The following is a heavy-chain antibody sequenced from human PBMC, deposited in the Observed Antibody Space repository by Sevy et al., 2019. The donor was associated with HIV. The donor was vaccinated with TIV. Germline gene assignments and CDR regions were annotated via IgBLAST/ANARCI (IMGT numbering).Heavy chain of an antibody. V-gene: IGHV1-24*01. Sequence: ASVKVSCKVPGYTLTEFSMHWVRQAPGKGLEWMGTIDPEHGERIYSQKFQVRFTMTEDTSTHTAYMELNSLGSEDTAVYYCATTKEYYDSSGYPFDSWAQGTLVTVSS. CDR2: IDPEHGER. D-gene: IGHD3-22*01. CDR3: ATTKEYYDSSGYPFDS. J-gene: IGHJ4*02. CDR1: GYTLTEFS.